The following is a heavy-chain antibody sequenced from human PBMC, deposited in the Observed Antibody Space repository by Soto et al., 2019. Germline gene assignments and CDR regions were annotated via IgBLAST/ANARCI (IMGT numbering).Heavy chain of an antibody. Sequence: GSGPTLVNPTQTLTLTCSFSGFSLTTHGVCVSWIRQPPGKALEWLALIDWDDGKYYNTSLKTRLTISKDTPKNQVVLTMANVDPLDTATYFCARTRMSERVNHQFYSGMDGWGQGTTVTGLL. J-gene: IGHJ6*02. CDR1: GFSLTTHGVC. D-gene: IGHD4-4*01. CDR2: IDWDDGK. V-gene: IGHV2-70*01. CDR3: ARTRMSERVNHQFYSGMDG.